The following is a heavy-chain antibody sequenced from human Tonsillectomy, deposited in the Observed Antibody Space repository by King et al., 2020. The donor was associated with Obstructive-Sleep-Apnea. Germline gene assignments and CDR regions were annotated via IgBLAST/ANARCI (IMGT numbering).Heavy chain of an antibody. CDR1: GGSISSNIW. CDR2: IYDSGRP. Sequence: QLQESGPGLVKPSGTLSLTCDVSGGSISSNIWWRWVRQPPGKGLVWIGEIYDSGRPNYNTSLKSRVTIYVDKSKNQLSLRLGSVTVAYTAVYYCAREGFLQGFDFWGRGTLVTVSS. J-gene: IGHJ4*02. CDR3: AREGFLQGFDF. V-gene: IGHV4-4*02.